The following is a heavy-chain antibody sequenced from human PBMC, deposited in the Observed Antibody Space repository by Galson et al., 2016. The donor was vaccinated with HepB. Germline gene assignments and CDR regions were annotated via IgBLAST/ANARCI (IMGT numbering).Heavy chain of an antibody. CDR3: ARDAMGRGSGSYSAFDY. Sequence: SLRLSCAASGFSFNTYSMHWVRQAPGKGLEWVAAITSAGDKQYYTDSVRGRFITSRDNSNNIMLLQTYSPTPEDTSVYYCARDAMGRGSGSYSAFDYWGQGSLVTVSS. CDR2: ITSAGDKQ. V-gene: IGHV3-30*04. D-gene: IGHD1-26*01. CDR1: GFSFNTYS. J-gene: IGHJ4*02.